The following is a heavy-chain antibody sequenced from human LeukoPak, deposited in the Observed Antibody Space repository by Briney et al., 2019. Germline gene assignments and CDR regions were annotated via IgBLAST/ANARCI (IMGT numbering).Heavy chain of an antibody. J-gene: IGHJ4*02. CDR1: GFTFSNYA. V-gene: IGHV3-23*01. CDR3: ARDHSGGSGWSGGFDY. D-gene: IGHD6-19*01. CDR2: ITDSGDNA. Sequence: PGESLRLSCAASGFTFSNYAMTWVRHTPGKGLECVSVITDSGDNAVYADSVKGRFTMSRDNSKNTLYLQMNSLRAEDTAVYYCARDHSGGSGWSGGFDYWGQGTLVTVSS.